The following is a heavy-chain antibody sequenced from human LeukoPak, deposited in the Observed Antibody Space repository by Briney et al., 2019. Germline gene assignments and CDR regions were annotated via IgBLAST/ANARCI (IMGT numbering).Heavy chain of an antibody. Sequence: PGGSLRLSCAASGFTFSSYSMTWVRQAPGKGLEWVSYISSSSTIYYADSVKGRFTISRDNAKNSLYLQMNSLRAEDTAVYYCARDSSSWYNWFDPWGQGTLVTVSS. CDR1: GFTFSSYS. CDR2: ISSSSTI. J-gene: IGHJ5*02. V-gene: IGHV3-48*04. D-gene: IGHD6-13*01. CDR3: ARDSSSWYNWFDP.